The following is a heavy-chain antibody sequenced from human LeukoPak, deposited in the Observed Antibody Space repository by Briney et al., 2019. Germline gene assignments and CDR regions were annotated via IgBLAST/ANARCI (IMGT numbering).Heavy chain of an antibody. CDR2: ISDRGRT. J-gene: IGHJ4*02. D-gene: IGHD3-22*01. CDR3: ARAYDSSGYYYYYYFDN. V-gene: IGHV4-31*03. Sequence: KPSQTLSLTCTVSGGSVSSGGYYWSWIRQHPQKGLEWIGYISDRGRTYYNPSLMSRLTISVDTSKNQFSLRLTSVTAADTAVYYCARAYDSSGYYYYYYFDNWGQGTLVTVSS. CDR1: GGSVSSGGYY.